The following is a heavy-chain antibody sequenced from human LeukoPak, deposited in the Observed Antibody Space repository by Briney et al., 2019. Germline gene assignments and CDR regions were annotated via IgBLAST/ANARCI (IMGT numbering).Heavy chain of an antibody. D-gene: IGHD5-18*01. CDR3: ATGQGTLYSSGWDYFDF. CDR1: GYTFTNYG. J-gene: IGHJ4*02. CDR2: ISAYANT. Sequence: ASVKVSCEASGYTFTNYGISWVRQAPGQGLEWMGWISAYANTNYAQKPQGRVTMTRDTSITTAYMELSSLQSDDTAVYYCATGQGTLYSSGWDYFDFWGQGTLVTVSS. V-gene: IGHV1-18*01.